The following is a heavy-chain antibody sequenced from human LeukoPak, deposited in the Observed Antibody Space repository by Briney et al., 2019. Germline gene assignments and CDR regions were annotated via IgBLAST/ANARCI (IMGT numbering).Heavy chain of an antibody. CDR1: GFTFSDYY. Sequence: GGSLRLSCAASGFTFSDYYMSWIRQAPGKGLEWVSYISSSGSTIYYADSVKGRFTISRDNAKNSLYLQMNSLRAEDTAVYYCARDYGDYSDDAFDIWGQGTMVTVSP. CDR2: ISSSGSTI. D-gene: IGHD4-17*01. V-gene: IGHV3-11*01. J-gene: IGHJ3*02. CDR3: ARDYGDYSDDAFDI.